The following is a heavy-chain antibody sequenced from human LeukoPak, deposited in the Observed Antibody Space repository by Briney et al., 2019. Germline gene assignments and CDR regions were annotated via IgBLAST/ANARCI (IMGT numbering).Heavy chain of an antibody. CDR3: ARDSPLMDYGGNHYFDY. D-gene: IGHD4-23*01. J-gene: IGHJ4*02. CDR1: GYTFTSYG. Sequence: ASVKDSCKASGYTFTSYGISWVRQAPGQGLEWMGWISAYNGNTNYAQKLQGRVTMTTDTSTSTAYMELRSLRSDDTAVYYCARDSPLMDYGGNHYFDYWGQGTLVTVSS. V-gene: IGHV1-18*01. CDR2: ISAYNGNT.